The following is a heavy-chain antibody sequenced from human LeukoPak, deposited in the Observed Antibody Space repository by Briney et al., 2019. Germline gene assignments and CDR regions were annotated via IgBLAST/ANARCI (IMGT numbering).Heavy chain of an antibody. CDR3: ARGPGGGYNPSGAFDI. CDR2: INPSGGST. V-gene: IGHV1-46*01. J-gene: IGHJ3*02. CDR1: GYTFTSYY. Sequence: ASVKVSCKASGYTFTSYYMHWVRQAPGQGLEWMGIINPSGGSTSYAQKFQGRVTMTRDTSTSTVYMELSSLRSEDTAVYYCARGPGGGYNPSGAFDIWGQGTMVTVSS. D-gene: IGHD5-24*01.